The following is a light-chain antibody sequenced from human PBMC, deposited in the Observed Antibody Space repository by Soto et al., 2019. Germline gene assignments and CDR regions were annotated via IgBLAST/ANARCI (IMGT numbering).Light chain of an antibody. CDR3: QQYGSSPWT. V-gene: IGKV3-20*01. J-gene: IGKJ1*01. CDR1: QSVSTSY. Sequence: IVLTQSPGTLSLSPGERATLYCRASQSVSTSYLAWYKQNPGQAPRRLIYGASSRATGIPDRFSGSGSGTDVTLTISRLEPDYFAVYYCQQYGSSPWTFGQGTKVEIK. CDR2: GAS.